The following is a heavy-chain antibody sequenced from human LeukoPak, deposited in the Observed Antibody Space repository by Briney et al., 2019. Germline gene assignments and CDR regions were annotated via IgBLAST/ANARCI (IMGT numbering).Heavy chain of an antibody. CDR3: ARDGGRDIVVVPAATH. D-gene: IGHD2-2*01. CDR2: IIPIVGTT. Sequence: SVKVSCKASGGTFSSYAFSWVRQAPGQRLELMGGIIPIVGTTNYAQMFQGRVTITADESTSTAYMELSSLRSDDTAVYYCARDGGRDIVVVPAATHWGQGTLVTVSS. CDR1: GGTFSSYA. J-gene: IGHJ4*02. V-gene: IGHV1-69*13.